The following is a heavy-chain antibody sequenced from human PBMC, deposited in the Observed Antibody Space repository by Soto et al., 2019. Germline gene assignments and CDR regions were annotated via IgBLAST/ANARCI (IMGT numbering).Heavy chain of an antibody. V-gene: IGHV4-39*01. Sequence: QLQLQESGPGLVKPSETLSLTCTVSGGSISSSSYYWGWIRQPPGKGLEWIGSIYYSGSTYYNPSLKSRVTISVDTSKNQFSLKLSSVTAADTAVYYCARTGDYDFFPYWGQGTLVTVSS. J-gene: IGHJ4*02. D-gene: IGHD3-3*01. CDR1: GGSISSSSYY. CDR2: IYYSGST. CDR3: ARTGDYDFFPY.